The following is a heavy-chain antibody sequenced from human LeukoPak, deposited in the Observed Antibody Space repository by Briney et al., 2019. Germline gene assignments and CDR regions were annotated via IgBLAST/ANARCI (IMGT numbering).Heavy chain of an antibody. Sequence: ASVKVSCKVSGYTLTELSMHWVRQAPGKGLEWMGGFDPEDGETIYAQKFQGRVTMTEDTSTDTAYMELSSLRSEDTAVYYCATEAPLRDVQRPHLDPWGQGTLVTVSS. CDR1: GYTLTELS. D-gene: IGHD6-6*01. V-gene: IGHV1-24*01. J-gene: IGHJ5*02. CDR3: ATEAPLRDVQRPHLDP. CDR2: FDPEDGET.